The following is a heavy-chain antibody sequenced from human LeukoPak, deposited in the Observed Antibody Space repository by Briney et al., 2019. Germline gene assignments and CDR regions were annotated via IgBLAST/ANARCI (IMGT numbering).Heavy chain of an antibody. V-gene: IGHV3-74*01. CDR1: GFTFSRYW. CDR3: ARGAVAGANFDY. J-gene: IGHJ4*02. D-gene: IGHD1-26*01. Sequence: GGSLRLSCADSGFTFSRYWMHWVRQAPGKGLVWVSHITTDGSSTSYADSAKGRFTISRDNAKNTLYLQMNSLRDEDTAVYYCARGAVAGANFDYWGPGTLVTVSS. CDR2: ITTDGSST.